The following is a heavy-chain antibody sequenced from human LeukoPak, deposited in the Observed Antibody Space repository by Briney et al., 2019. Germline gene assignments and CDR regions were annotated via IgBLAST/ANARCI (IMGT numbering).Heavy chain of an antibody. CDR3: ARDLGYCSSTSCPKVDAFDI. Sequence: KPSETLSLTCTVSGGSITSYYWSWIRQSAGKGLEWIGRIYSRGSTNYNPSLKSRVTMSVDTSKNQFSLKLSSVTAADTAVYYCARDLGYCSSTSCPKVDAFDIWGQGTMVTVSS. CDR1: GGSITSYY. J-gene: IGHJ3*02. V-gene: IGHV4-4*07. CDR2: IYSRGST. D-gene: IGHD2-2*01.